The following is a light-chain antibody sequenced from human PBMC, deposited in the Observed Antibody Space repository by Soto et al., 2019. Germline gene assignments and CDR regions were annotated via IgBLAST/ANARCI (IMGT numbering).Light chain of an antibody. CDR2: CAS. J-gene: IGKJ4*01. CDR3: QQYYSYPLT. V-gene: IGKV1-8*01. Sequence: AIRMTSLPSSLSASTIDRVTITYLYSQSNSSYLAWYQQKPGKAPKLLIYCASTWQSGVPSRFSGSGSGTDFTLTISCLQAEDVATYYCQQYYSYPLTFGGGTKVDI. CDR1: QSNSSY.